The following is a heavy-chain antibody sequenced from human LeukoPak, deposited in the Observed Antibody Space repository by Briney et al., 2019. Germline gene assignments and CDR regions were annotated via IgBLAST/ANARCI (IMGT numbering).Heavy chain of an antibody. Sequence: SETLSLTCTVSGGSISGYYWSWIRQPPGKGLEWIGYIYYSGSTNYNPSLQSRVTISVDTSKNQFSLKLSSVTAADTAVYYCARDVSYCGGNCNSPFDYWGQGTLVTVSS. CDR3: ARDVSYCGGNCNSPFDY. V-gene: IGHV4-59*12. J-gene: IGHJ4*02. D-gene: IGHD2-21*02. CDR1: GGSISGYY. CDR2: IYYSGST.